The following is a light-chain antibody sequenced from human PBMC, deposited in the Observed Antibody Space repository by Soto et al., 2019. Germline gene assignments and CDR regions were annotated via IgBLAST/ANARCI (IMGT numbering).Light chain of an antibody. J-gene: IGKJ1*01. Sequence: EIVMTQSPGTLSLSPGDTATLSCRASQSLGSDLAWYQQKPGQAPRLLIFGASARPTGIPARISGSGSGTEFTLTISSLRSEDFAVYFCQQYYNWPLTFGQGTKVEI. CDR2: GAS. V-gene: IGKV3-15*01. CDR3: QQYYNWPLT. CDR1: QSLGSD.